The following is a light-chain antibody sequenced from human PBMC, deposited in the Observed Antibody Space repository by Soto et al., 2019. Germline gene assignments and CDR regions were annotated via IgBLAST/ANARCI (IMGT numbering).Light chain of an antibody. CDR3: QTWGTGCNWV. Sequence: QLVLTQSPSASASLGASVKLTCTLSSGHSSYPIAWHQQQPEKGPRYLMKLNSDGSHTKGDGIPDRFSGSSSGAERYLTISSLQSEDEADYYCQTWGTGCNWVFGGGTKLTVL. CDR2: LNSDGSH. V-gene: IGLV4-69*01. J-gene: IGLJ3*02. CDR1: SGHSSYP.